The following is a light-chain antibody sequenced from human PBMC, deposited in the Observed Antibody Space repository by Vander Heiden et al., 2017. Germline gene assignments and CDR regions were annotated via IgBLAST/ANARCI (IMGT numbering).Light chain of an antibody. CDR1: SGSIASNY. CDR3: QSFDTNNQV. V-gene: IGLV6-57*04. Sequence: NFMLTQPHSVSESPGKTVTISCTHSSGSIASNYVQWFQQRPGSAPTTVIYEDHQRPSGVPDRFSGSIDTSSNSASLTISGLKTEDEADYYCQSFDTNNQVFGGGTKLTVL. CDR2: EDH. J-gene: IGLJ3*02.